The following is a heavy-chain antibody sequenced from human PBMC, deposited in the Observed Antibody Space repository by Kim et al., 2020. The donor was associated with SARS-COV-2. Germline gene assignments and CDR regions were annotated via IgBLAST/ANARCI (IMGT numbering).Heavy chain of an antibody. CDR2: IIPIFGTA. V-gene: IGHV1-69*13. Sequence: SVKVSCKASGGTFSSYAISWVRQAPGQGLEWMGGIIPIFGTANYAQKFQGRVTITADESTSTAYMELSSLRSEDTAVYYCARGGVVIGLEYFQHWGQGTLVTVSS. CDR3: ARGGVVIGLEYFQH. D-gene: IGHD3-3*01. J-gene: IGHJ1*01. CDR1: GGTFSSYA.